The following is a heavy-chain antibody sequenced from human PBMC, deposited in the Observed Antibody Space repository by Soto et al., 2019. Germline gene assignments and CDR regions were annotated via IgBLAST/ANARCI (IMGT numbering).Heavy chain of an antibody. V-gene: IGHV1-46*01. D-gene: IGHD3-10*01. CDR2: INPSGGST. CDR3: ARSPRLMVRGVIGYYYGMDV. Sequence: APVKVSCKASGYTFTSYYMHWVRQAPGQGLEWVGIINPSGGSTTYAQKFQGRVTMTRDTSTNTVYMELSSLRSEDTAVYYCARSPRLMVRGVIGYYYGMDVWGQGTTVTVSS. CDR1: GYTFTSYY. J-gene: IGHJ6*02.